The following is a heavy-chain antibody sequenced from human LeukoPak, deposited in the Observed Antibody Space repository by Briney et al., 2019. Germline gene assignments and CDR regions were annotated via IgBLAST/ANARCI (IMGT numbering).Heavy chain of an antibody. D-gene: IGHD7-27*01. CDR3: ARDPKLLTGDHSYYYAMDV. J-gene: IGHJ6*02. Sequence: GGSLRLSCAASGFTFDDYYMSWVRQAPGKGLEWVSYISTSGSIIFYADSVKGRFTISRDNAKNSLYLQMNSLRAEGTAVYYCARDPKLLTGDHSYYYAMDVWGQGTTVTVSS. CDR2: ISTSGSII. CDR1: GFTFDDYY. V-gene: IGHV3-11*01.